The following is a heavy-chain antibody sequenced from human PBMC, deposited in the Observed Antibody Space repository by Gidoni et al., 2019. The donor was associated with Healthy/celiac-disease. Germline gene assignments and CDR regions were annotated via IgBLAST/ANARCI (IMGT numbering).Heavy chain of an antibody. CDR3: ARGLRFLEWLEVLWFDP. CDR1: AYSFTSYW. Sequence: EVQLVQSGAEVKKPGQSLKISCKGSAYSFTSYWCGWVRQMPGKGLEWMGIIYPGDSDTRYSPSFQGQVTISADKSISTAYLQWSSLKASDTAMYYCARGLRFLEWLEVLWFDPWGQGTLVTVSS. D-gene: IGHD3-3*01. CDR2: IYPGDSDT. J-gene: IGHJ5*02. V-gene: IGHV5-51*01.